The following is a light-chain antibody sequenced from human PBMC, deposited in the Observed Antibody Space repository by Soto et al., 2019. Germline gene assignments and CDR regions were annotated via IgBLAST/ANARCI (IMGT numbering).Light chain of an antibody. CDR1: SSDVGSYNR. Sequence: QSALTQPPSVSGSPGQSVTISCTGTSSDVGSYNRVSWYQQPPGTAPKLMIYEVSNRPSGVPDRFSGSKSGNTASLTISWLQAEDEADYYCGSYTSTSTYVFGTGTKLTVL. CDR3: GSYTSTSTYV. CDR2: EVS. J-gene: IGLJ1*01. V-gene: IGLV2-18*02.